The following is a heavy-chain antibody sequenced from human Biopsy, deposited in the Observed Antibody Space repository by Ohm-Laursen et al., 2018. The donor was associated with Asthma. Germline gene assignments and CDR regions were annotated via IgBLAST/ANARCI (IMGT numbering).Heavy chain of an antibody. Sequence: SETLSLTCAVYGGSFSNYYWTWIRQPPGKGLEWIGEINHRGSTNYNPSLKSRVTLSVDTSKNQFSVKLRSVTTADTAVYYCARSPYYYGLLGPTRGFGVYAVGGHGTLVTVSS. CDR2: INHRGST. CDR3: ARSPYYYGLLGPTRGFGVYAV. V-gene: IGHV4-34*01. J-gene: IGHJ3*01. CDR1: GGSFSNYY. D-gene: IGHD3-10*01.